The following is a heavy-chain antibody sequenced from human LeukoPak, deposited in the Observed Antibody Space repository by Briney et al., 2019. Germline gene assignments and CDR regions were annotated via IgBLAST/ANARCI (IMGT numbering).Heavy chain of an antibody. CDR1: GFSFSHYW. J-gene: IGHJ4*02. V-gene: IGHV3-7*01. D-gene: IGHD4-17*01. CDR3: ARLFGGVTTFDY. CDR2: IKQDGSEK. Sequence: GGSLRLSCAASGFSFSHYWMSWVRQAPGQGLEWVANIKQDGSEKYYVDSVKGRFTISRDNAKNLLYLQMNSLSAEDTDVYYCARLFGGVTTFDYWGQGALVTVSS.